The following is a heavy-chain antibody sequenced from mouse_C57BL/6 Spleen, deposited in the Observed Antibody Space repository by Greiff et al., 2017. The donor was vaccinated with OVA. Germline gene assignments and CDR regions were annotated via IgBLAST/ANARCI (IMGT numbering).Heavy chain of an antibody. J-gene: IGHJ1*03. D-gene: IGHD1-1*02. CDR2: IDPSDSYT. Sequence: VQLQQPGAELVKPGASVKLSCKASGYTFTSYWMQWVKQRPGQGLEWIGEIDPSDSYTNYNQKFKGKATLTVDTSSSTAYMQLSSLTSEDSAVYYCARRGVADWYFDVWGTGTTVTVSS. V-gene: IGHV1-50*01. CDR3: ARRGVADWYFDV. CDR1: GYTFTSYW.